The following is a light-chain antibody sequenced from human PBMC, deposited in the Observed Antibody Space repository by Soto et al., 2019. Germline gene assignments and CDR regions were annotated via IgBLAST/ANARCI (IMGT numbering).Light chain of an antibody. CDR1: QSISSW. V-gene: IGKV1-5*03. CDR3: QQYNSYWT. J-gene: IGKJ1*01. Sequence: DIQMTQSPSPLSASVGDRVTITCRASQSISSWLAWYQQKPGKAPKLLIYKASSLESGVPSRFSGGGSGTEFTLTISSLQPDDFATYCCQQYNSYWTFGQGTKVEIK. CDR2: KAS.